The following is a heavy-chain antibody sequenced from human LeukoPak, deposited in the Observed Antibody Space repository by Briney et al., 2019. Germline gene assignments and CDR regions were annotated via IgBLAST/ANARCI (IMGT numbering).Heavy chain of an antibody. CDR1: GGSISSYY. V-gene: IGHV4-34*01. D-gene: IGHD3-9*01. CDR2: INHSGST. CDR3: ARGVRANYDILTGYKYYYGMDV. Sequence: SETLSLTCTVSGGSISSYYWSWIRQPPGKGLEWIGEINHSGSTNYNPSLKSRVTMSVDTSKNQFSLKLSSVTAADTAVYYCARGVRANYDILTGYKYYYGMDVWGQGTTVTVSS. J-gene: IGHJ6*02.